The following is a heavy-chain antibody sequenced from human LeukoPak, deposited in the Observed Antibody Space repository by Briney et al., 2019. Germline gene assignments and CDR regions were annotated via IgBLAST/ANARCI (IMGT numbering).Heavy chain of an antibody. CDR3: AKGDDILDY. CDR2: ISYDGSNK. J-gene: IGHJ4*02. D-gene: IGHD1-1*01. Sequence: PGGSLRLSCAASGFTFSSYGMHRVRQAPGKGLEWVAVISYDGSNKYYADSVKGRFTISRDNSKNTLYLQMNSLRAEDTAVYYCAKGDDILDYWGQGTLVTVSS. V-gene: IGHV3-30*18. CDR1: GFTFSSYG.